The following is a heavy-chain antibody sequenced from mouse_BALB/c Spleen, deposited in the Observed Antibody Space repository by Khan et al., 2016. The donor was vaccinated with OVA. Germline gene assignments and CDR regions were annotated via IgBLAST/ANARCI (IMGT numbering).Heavy chain of an antibody. CDR1: GYTFPSNT. Sequence: VQLQESGAELARPGASVTMSCKASGYTFPSNTMHWVKQRLGQGLEWIGYINPRSDYTIYNQKFKDKATLTADISSTTAYLQLSSLTSDDSAVYYCARRTTGYAMDYWGQGTSVTVSS. D-gene: IGHD2-14*01. V-gene: IGHV1-4*01. CDR2: INPRSDYT. CDR3: ARRTTGYAMDY. J-gene: IGHJ4*01.